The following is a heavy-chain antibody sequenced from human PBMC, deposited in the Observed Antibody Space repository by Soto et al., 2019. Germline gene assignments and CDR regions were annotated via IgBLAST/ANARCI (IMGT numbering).Heavy chain of an antibody. CDR2: IYYSGKT. Sequence: KLQESGPRLVKPSETLSLTCTVSGASINNTSYYWGWIRQSPGKGLEWIGNIYYSGKTYYSPSLKSRVSISVDAVRNHCSLRLSSLTAADTAVYYCGRPWGIGLTPPGPWGQGVLVTVSS. CDR3: GRPWGIGLTPPGP. D-gene: IGHD6-13*01. V-gene: IGHV4-39*02. J-gene: IGHJ5*02. CDR1: GASINNTSYY.